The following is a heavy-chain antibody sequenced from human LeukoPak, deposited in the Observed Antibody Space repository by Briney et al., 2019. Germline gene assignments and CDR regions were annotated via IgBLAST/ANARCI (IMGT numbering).Heavy chain of an antibody. CDR1: GFTFSSYA. Sequence: GGSLRLSCAASGFTFSSYAMSWVRQAPGKGLEWVSAISGSGGSTYYADSVKGRFTISRDNSKNTLYLQMNSLRAEDTAVYYCASQRLRYFDRLLAKSNYFDYWGQGTLVTVSS. V-gene: IGHV3-23*01. D-gene: IGHD3-9*01. J-gene: IGHJ4*02. CDR3: ASQRLRYFDRLLAKSNYFDY. CDR2: ISGSGGST.